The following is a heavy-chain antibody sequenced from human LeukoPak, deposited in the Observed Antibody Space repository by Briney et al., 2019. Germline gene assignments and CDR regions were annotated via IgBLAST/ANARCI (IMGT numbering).Heavy chain of an antibody. J-gene: IGHJ3*02. CDR3: ATSKAGIYDFWSGYPLGAFDI. CDR2: IYSGGST. CDR1: GFTVSSNY. Sequence: AGGSLRLSCAASGFTVSSNYMSWVRQAPGKGLEWVSVIYSGGSTYYADSVKGRFTISRDNSKNTLYLQMNSLRAEDTAVYYCATSKAGIYDFWSGYPLGAFDIWGQGTMVTVSS. D-gene: IGHD3-3*01. V-gene: IGHV3-53*01.